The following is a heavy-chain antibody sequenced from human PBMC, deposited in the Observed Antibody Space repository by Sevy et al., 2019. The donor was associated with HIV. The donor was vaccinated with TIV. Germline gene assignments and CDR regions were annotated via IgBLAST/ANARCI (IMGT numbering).Heavy chain of an antibody. D-gene: IGHD2-2*02. CDR1: GGTFSSYA. V-gene: IGHV1-69*13. CDR3: ARYIVVVPAATPPYYGMDV. Sequence: ASVKVSCKASGGTFSSYAISWVRQAPGQGLEWMGGIIPSFGKANYAQKFQGRVTITADESTGKAYMELSSLRSEDTAVYYCARYIVVVPAATPPYYGMDVWGQGTTVTVSS. CDR2: IIPSFGKA. J-gene: IGHJ6*02.